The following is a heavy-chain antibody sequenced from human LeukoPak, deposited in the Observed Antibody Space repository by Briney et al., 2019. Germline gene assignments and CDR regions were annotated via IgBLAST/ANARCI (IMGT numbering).Heavy chain of an antibody. CDR1: EFTVSSNY. V-gene: IGHV3-66*01. J-gene: IGHJ4*02. D-gene: IGHD3-16*01. CDR2: IYSGGST. Sequence: PGGSLRLSCAASEFTVSSNYMNWVRQPPGKGLEWVSFIYSGGSTYYADSVRGRFTISRDSSKNTLYLQMNSLRAEDTAVYFCATFTPLRAFDFWGQGTLVTVSS. CDR3: ATFTPLRAFDF.